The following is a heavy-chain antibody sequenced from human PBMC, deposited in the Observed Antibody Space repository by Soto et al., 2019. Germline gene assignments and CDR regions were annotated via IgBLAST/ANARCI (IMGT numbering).Heavy chain of an antibody. Sequence: EVQLLESGGGLVQPGGSLRLSCGASGFTFSTYAMNWVRQAPGKGLEWVAAISGSGGGTYYADSVKGRFTISRDNSKNSLFLTMNSLRAEDRAVYFCAKGGRILATAYNLDVWGQGTTVAVSS. J-gene: IGHJ6*02. CDR3: AKGGRILATAYNLDV. D-gene: IGHD2-15*01. CDR2: ISGSGGGT. V-gene: IGHV3-23*01. CDR1: GFTFSTYA.